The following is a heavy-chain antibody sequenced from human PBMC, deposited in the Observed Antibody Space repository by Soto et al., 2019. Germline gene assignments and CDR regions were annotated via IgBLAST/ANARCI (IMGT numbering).Heavy chain of an antibody. CDR1: GFTFSSYA. V-gene: IGHV3-64*01. Sequence: GGSLRLSCAASGFTFSSYAMHWVRQAPGKGLEYVSAISSNGGSTYYANSVKGRFTISRDNSKNTLYLQMGSLRAEDMAVYYCARGHYGSGSYYNNLDYWGQGTLVTVSS. CDR2: ISSNGGST. D-gene: IGHD3-10*01. CDR3: ARGHYGSGSYYNNLDY. J-gene: IGHJ4*02.